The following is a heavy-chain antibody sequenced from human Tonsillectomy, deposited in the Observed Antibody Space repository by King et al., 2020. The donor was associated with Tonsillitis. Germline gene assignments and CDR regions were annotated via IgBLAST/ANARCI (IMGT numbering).Heavy chain of an antibody. CDR1: GFTFSNAW. Sequence: QLVQSGGGLVKPGGSLRLSCAASGFTFSNAWMSWVRQAPGKGLEWVGRIKSKTDGGTTAYAAPVKGRFTISRDDSKNPLYLQMNSLKTEDTAVYYCNTDWYWNDVGFDYWGQGTLVTVSS. CDR3: NTDWYWNDVGFDY. V-gene: IGHV3-15*01. J-gene: IGHJ4*02. D-gene: IGHD1-1*01. CDR2: IKSKTDGGTT.